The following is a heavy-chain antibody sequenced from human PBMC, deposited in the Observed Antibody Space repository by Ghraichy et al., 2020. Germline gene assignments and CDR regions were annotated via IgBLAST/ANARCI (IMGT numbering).Heavy chain of an antibody. V-gene: IGHV3-33*01. CDR3: ARDLVDIVVVPAAYYYGMDV. J-gene: IGHJ6*02. CDR1: GFTFSSYG. D-gene: IGHD2-2*01. CDR2: IWYDGSNK. Sequence: GGSLRLSCAASGFTFSSYGMHWVRQAPGKGLEWVAVIWYDGSNKYYADSVKGRFTISRDNSKSTLYLQMNSLRAEDTAVYYCARDLVDIVVVPAAYYYGMDVWGQGTTVTVSS.